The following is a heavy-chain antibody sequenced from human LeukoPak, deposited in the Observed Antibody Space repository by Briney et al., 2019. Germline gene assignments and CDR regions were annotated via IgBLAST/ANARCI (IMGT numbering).Heavy chain of an antibody. CDR2: INHSGST. V-gene: IGHV4-34*01. D-gene: IGHD5-12*01. CDR3: ARSTWIKYMDV. Sequence: SETLSLTCAVYGGSFSGYYWSWIRQPPGKGLEWIGEINHSGSTNYNPSLKSRVTISVDTSKNQFSLKLSSVTAADTAVYYCARSTWIKYMDVWGKGTTVTVSS. J-gene: IGHJ6*03. CDR1: GGSFSGYY.